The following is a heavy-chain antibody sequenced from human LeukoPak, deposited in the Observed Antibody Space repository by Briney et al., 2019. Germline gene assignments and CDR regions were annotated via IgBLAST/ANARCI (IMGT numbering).Heavy chain of an antibody. CDR2: IIPILGIA. Sequence: ASVNVSCKASGYTFTSYGISWVRQAPGQGLEWMGRIIPILGIANYAQKFQGRVTITADKSTSTAYMELSSLRSEDTAVYYCARGPYGSGSYYMAQHYYYYGMDVWGQGTTVTVSS. CDR3: ARGPYGSGSYYMAQHYYYYGMDV. V-gene: IGHV1-69*04. J-gene: IGHJ6*02. D-gene: IGHD3-10*01. CDR1: GYTFTSYG.